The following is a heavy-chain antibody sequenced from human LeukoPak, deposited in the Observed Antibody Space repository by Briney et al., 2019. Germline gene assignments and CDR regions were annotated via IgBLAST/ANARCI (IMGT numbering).Heavy chain of an antibody. CDR2: INTDGSST. CDR1: GFTFSSYW. CDR3: ARVATYYDSSGYNSGYFDY. J-gene: IGHJ4*02. D-gene: IGHD3-22*01. Sequence: PGGSLRLSCAASGFTFSSYWMHWVRQAPGKGLVWVSRINTDGSSTTYADSVKGRFTNSRDNAKNTLYLQMNSLRAEDTAVYYCARVATYYDSSGYNSGYFDYWGQGTLVTVSS. V-gene: IGHV3-74*01.